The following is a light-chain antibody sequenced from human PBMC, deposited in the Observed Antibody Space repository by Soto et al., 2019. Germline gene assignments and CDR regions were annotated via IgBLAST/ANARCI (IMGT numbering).Light chain of an antibody. Sequence: EIVLTQSPGTLSLSPGEKATHSCRASQSVSSSYLAWNQQKPGQAPRLLIYGASSRATGIPDRFSGSGSGTDFTLTIIRLEPEDFAVYYCQQYGSPGVTFGPGTKVDIK. V-gene: IGKV3-20*01. J-gene: IGKJ3*01. CDR1: QSVSSSY. CDR3: QQYGSPGVT. CDR2: GAS.